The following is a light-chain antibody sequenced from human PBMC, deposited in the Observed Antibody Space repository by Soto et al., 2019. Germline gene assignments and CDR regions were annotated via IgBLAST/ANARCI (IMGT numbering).Light chain of an antibody. CDR2: DAS. V-gene: IGKV3-11*01. Sequence: EIVLTQSPATLSLSPGERATLSCRASQSVGTYLAWYQQKPGQAPRLLIYDASNRATAVPGRFSGSGSGTDFTLTISSLEPEDFAVYYCHQRSNWPPFTFGAGTTVDMK. CDR3: HQRSNWPPFT. CDR1: QSVGTY. J-gene: IGKJ3*01.